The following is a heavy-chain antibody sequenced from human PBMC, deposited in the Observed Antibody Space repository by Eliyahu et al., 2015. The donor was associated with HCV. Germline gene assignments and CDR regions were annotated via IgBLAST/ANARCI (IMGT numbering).Heavy chain of an antibody. CDR2: ISWDSGRT. V-gene: IGHV3-9*01. CDR3: VKDGHIAVAGSGHNWFDA. D-gene: IGHD6-19*01. J-gene: IGHJ5*02. CDR1: GFNFDDYA. Sequence: EVHLEESGGGLLQPGRSLRLSCVASGFNFDDYAMHWVRQVPGKGLEWVSSISWDSGRTVYGDSVRGRFTMSRDNAKNSLYLQVNSLRPEDTALYYCVKDGHIAVAGSGHNWFDAWGQGTMVTVSS.